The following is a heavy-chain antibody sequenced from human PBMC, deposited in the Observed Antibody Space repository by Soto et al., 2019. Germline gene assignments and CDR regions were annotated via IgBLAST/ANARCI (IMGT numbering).Heavy chain of an antibody. V-gene: IGHV3-30*18. J-gene: IGHJ6*02. D-gene: IGHD6-13*01. CDR1: GFTFSSYG. CDR3: AKELYPGIAAAGYGMDV. Sequence: QVQLVESGGGVVQPGRSLRLSCAASGFTFSSYGMHWVRQAPGKGLEWVAVISYDGSNKYYADSVKGRFTISRDNFKNTLYLQMNSLRAEDTAVYYCAKELYPGIAAAGYGMDVWGQGTTVTVSS. CDR2: ISYDGSNK.